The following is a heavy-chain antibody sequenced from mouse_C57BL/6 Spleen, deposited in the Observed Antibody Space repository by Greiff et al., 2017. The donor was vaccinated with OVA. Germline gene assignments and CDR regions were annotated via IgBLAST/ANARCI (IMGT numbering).Heavy chain of an antibody. Sequence: VKLQESGPELVKPGASVKISCKASGYAFSSSWMNWVKQRPGKGLEWIGRIYPGDGDTNYNGKFKGKATLTADKSSSTAYMQLSSLTSEDSAVYFCARDYYYGSSYDYAMDYWGQGTSVTVSS. J-gene: IGHJ4*01. CDR2: IYPGDGDT. CDR1: GYAFSSSW. D-gene: IGHD1-1*01. CDR3: ARDYYYGSSYDYAMDY. V-gene: IGHV1-82*01.